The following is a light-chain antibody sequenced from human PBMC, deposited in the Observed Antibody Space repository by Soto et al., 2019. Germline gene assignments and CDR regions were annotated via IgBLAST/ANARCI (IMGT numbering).Light chain of an antibody. V-gene: IGKV1-5*01. J-gene: IGKJ5*01. Sequence: DIQMTQSPSTLSGSVGYRVTITCRASQSISGWLAWYQQKPGKAPKLLIYDDSSLESGVPSRFSGSGSGTEFTLTISSLQPDDFATYFCQQYNSYPITFGRGTRLEIK. CDR3: QQYNSYPIT. CDR2: DDS. CDR1: QSISGW.